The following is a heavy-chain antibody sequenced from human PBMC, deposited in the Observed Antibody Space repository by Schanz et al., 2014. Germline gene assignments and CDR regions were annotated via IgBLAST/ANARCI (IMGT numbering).Heavy chain of an antibody. CDR2: VPFDGSQK. CDR1: GFTFSSYS. CDR3: ARESSNDIVLVPGAVFDH. J-gene: IGHJ4*02. V-gene: IGHV3-30*03. D-gene: IGHD2-2*01. Sequence: VQLMESGGDLVQPGGSLRLSCSASGFTFSSYSMNWVRQAPGKGLEWVAFVPFDGSQKFYADSVKGRFTISRDNSKNTVYLQMNSLRPGDTAVYYCARESSNDIVLVPGAVFDHWGQGILVTVSS.